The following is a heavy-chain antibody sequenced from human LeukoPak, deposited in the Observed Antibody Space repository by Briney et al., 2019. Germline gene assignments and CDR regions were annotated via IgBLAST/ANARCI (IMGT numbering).Heavy chain of an antibody. V-gene: IGHV4-39*07. CDR1: GGSISSSSYY. J-gene: IGHJ4*02. Sequence: SETLSLTCTVSGGSISSSSYYWGWIRQPPGKGLEWIGEIYHSGSTNYNPSLKSRVTISVDTSKNQFSLKLSSVTAADTAVYYCARWSIVPYDSSGYYGFDYWGQGTLVTVSS. CDR3: ARWSIVPYDSSGYYGFDY. D-gene: IGHD3-22*01. CDR2: IYHSGST.